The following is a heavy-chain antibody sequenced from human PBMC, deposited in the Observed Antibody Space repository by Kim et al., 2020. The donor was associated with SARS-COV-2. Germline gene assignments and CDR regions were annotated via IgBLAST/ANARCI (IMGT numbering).Heavy chain of an antibody. V-gene: IGHV4-4*09. D-gene: IGHD3-22*01. J-gene: IGHJ4*02. CDR3: ASYGRGFYDSNGGFDY. Sequence: SLKSRVTISVDTSKNQFALKLSSVTAADTAVYYCASYGRGFYDSNGGFDYWGQGTLVTVSS.